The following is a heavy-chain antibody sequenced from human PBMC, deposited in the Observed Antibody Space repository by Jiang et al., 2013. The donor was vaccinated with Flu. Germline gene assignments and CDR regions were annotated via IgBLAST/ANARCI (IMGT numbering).Heavy chain of an antibody. Sequence: LLKPSETLSLTCAVYGGSFSGYYWSWIRQPPGKGLEWIGEINHSGSTNYNPSLKSRVTISVDTSKNQFSLKLSSVTAADTAVYYCARSKHKRGIGGMDVWGQGTTVTVSS. V-gene: IGHV4-34*01. D-gene: IGHD2-21*01. CDR1: GGSFSGYY. CDR3: ARSKHKRGIGGMDV. J-gene: IGHJ6*02. CDR2: INHSGST.